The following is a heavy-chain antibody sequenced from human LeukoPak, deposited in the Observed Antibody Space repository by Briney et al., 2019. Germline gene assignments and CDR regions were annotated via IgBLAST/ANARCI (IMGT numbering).Heavy chain of an antibody. CDR3: AKDPSYYDSSGFYYGNWYFDL. V-gene: IGHV3-23*01. D-gene: IGHD3-22*01. CDR1: RFTFNSFG. J-gene: IGHJ2*01. CDR2: ISGGGGST. Sequence: GGSLRLSCAASRFTFNSFGMSWVRQAPGKGLEWVSAISGGGGSTHYADPVKGRFTISRDNSENTLYLQMNSMRAEDTAVYYCAKDPSYYDSSGFYYGNWYFDLWGRGTLVTVSS.